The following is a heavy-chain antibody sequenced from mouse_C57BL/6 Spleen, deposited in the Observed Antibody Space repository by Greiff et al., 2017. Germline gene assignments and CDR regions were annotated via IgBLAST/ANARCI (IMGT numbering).Heavy chain of an antibody. D-gene: IGHD2-4*01. V-gene: IGHV1-42*01. CDR2: INPSTGGT. Sequence: VQLKESGPELVKPGASVKISCKASGYSFTGYYMNWVKQSPEKSLEWIGEINPSTGGTTYNQKFKAKATLTVDKSSSTAYMQLKSLTSEDSAVYYCARGDDYPYAMDYWGQGTSVTVSS. J-gene: IGHJ4*01. CDR1: GYSFTGYY. CDR3: ARGDDYPYAMDY.